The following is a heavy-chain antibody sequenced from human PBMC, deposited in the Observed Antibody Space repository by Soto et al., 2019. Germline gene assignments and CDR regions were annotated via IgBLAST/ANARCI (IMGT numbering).Heavy chain of an antibody. CDR2: MNPNSGNT. CDR3: ARGEGYSSSWFTY. J-gene: IGHJ4*02. V-gene: IGHV1-8*01. Sequence: QVQLVQSGAEVKKPGASVKVSCKASGYTFNSYGINWVRQAPGQGLEWMGWMNPNSGNTGYAQKFQGRVTMTRNTSIGTAYMEVSSLRSEDTAIYYCARGEGYSSSWFTYWGQGTLVTVSS. D-gene: IGHD6-13*01. CDR1: GYTFNSYG.